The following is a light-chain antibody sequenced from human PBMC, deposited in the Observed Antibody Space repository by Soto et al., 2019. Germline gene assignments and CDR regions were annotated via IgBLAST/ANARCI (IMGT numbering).Light chain of an antibody. CDR2: EAS. Sequence: DIQMTQSPSTLSASVGDRVTITCRASQSISSWLAWYQQKPGKAPKFLIYEASSLGSGVPSRFSGSGSGTEFTLTISSLQPDDFATYYCQQYNSYPYTFGQGTKLEIK. CDR1: QSISSW. J-gene: IGKJ2*01. CDR3: QQYNSYPYT. V-gene: IGKV1-5*03.